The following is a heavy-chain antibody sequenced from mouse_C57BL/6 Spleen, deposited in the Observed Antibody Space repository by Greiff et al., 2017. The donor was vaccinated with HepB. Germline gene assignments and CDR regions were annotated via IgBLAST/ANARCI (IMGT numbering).Heavy chain of an antibody. CDR1: GYTFTDYE. Sequence: VQLQQSGAELVRPGASVTLSCKASGYTFTDYEMHWVKQTPVHGLEWIGAIDPETGGTAYNQKFKGKAILTADKSSSTAYMELRSLTSEDSAVYYCTREPTTVVAYYAMDYWGQGTSVTVSS. J-gene: IGHJ4*01. CDR2: IDPETGGT. CDR3: TREPTTVVAYYAMDY. V-gene: IGHV1-15*01. D-gene: IGHD1-1*01.